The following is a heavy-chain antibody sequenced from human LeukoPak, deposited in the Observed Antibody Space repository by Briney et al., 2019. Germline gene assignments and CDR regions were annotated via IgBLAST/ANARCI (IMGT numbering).Heavy chain of an antibody. V-gene: IGHV4-59*01. CDR3: ARGSMVRGVIRSYYFDY. J-gene: IGHJ4*02. D-gene: IGHD3-10*01. Sequence: SETLSLTCTVSGGSLSSYYWSWIRQPTGTGLEWIGYIYYSGSTNYNPSLKSRVTISVDTSKSQFSLKRSSVTAADTAVYYCARGSMVRGVIRSYYFDYWGQGTLVTVSA. CDR2: IYYSGST. CDR1: GGSLSSYY.